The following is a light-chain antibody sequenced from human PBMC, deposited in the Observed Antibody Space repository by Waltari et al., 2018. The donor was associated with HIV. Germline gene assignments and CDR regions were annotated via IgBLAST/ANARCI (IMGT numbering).Light chain of an antibody. J-gene: IGLJ3*02. V-gene: IGLV1-47*02. CDR2: NNG. CDR3: ATWDANQWV. CDR1: SAHIGKHY. Sequence: QSVLGQESSASGTAGQRVVISCSGTSAHIGKHYVYWYQQFAGATPRLIIYNNGQRPSGVPDRFSGSKSGVSASLVISGLQSGDEATYYCATWDANQWVFGGGTKVSVL.